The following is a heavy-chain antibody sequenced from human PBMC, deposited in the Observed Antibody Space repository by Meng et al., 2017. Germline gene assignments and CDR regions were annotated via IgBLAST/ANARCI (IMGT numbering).Heavy chain of an antibody. V-gene: IGHV3-7*01. D-gene: IGHD2-2*01. CDR3: ARDEGYCSSTSCYRYYYGMDV. J-gene: IGHJ6*02. CDR2: IKQDGSEK. CDR1: GFTFSSYW. Sequence: GESLKISCAASGFTFSSYWMSWVRQAPGKGLEWVANIKQDGSEKYYVDSVKGRFTISRDNAKNSLYLQMNSLRDEDTAVYYCARDEGYCSSTSCYRYYYGMDVWGQGTTVTVSS.